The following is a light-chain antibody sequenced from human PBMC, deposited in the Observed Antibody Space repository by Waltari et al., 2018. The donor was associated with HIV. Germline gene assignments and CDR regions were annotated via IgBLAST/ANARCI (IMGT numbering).Light chain of an antibody. J-gene: IGLJ2*01. CDR2: DNN. CDR1: SSNIANNY. Sequence: QSVLTQPPAVSAAPGQTVTIFCSGSSSNIANNYVSWYQQLPGTAPKLRIYDNNRRSSGIPDRFSGSKSGTSATRAIAGLQTGDEADYYCGTWDTSLSAGVFGGGTKVTVL. CDR3: GTWDTSLSAGV. V-gene: IGLV1-51*01.